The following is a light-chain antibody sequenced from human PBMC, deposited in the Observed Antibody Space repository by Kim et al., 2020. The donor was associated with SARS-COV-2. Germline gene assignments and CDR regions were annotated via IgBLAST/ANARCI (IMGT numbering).Light chain of an antibody. CDR3: SSYTSSSTFGNV. CDR2: DVT. J-gene: IGLJ1*01. V-gene: IGLV2-14*01. CDR1: SSDVGGYNY. Sequence: QSALTQPASVSGSPGQSITISCSGTSSDVGGYNYVSWYQQHPGKAPKLMIYDVTKRPSGVSNRFSGSKSGNTASLTISGLQAEDEADYYCSSYTSSSTFGNVFGPGTKVTVL.